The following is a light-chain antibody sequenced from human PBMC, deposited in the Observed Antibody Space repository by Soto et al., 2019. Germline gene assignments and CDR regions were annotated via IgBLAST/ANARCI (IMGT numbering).Light chain of an antibody. CDR3: GTWDSSLSAWV. CDR2: DNN. V-gene: IGLV1-51*01. Sequence: QSALTQPPSVSAAPGQTVTISCSGSSSNIGNNYVSWYQQLPGTAPKLLIYDNNKRPSGIPDRFSGSKSVTSATLGITGLQTGDEADYYCGTWDSSLSAWVFGGGTKLTVL. J-gene: IGLJ3*02. CDR1: SSNIGNNY.